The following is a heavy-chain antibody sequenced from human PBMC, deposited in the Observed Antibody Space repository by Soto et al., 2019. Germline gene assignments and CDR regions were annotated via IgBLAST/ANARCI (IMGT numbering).Heavy chain of an antibody. CDR3: ARAGYCSGDGCYIAFYYYYMDV. V-gene: IGHV1-46*03. D-gene: IGHD2-15*01. CDR1: GYTFTNYY. CDR2: INPNSGST. Sequence: QVQLVQSGAEVKKPGASVKVSCKASGYTFTNYYMHWLRQAPGQGLEWVGIINPNSGSTNYAQKFHGRVTMTRDTSTTTVYMDLSSLKSEDTAVYFCARAGYCSGDGCYIAFYYYYMDVWGKGTTVTVSS. J-gene: IGHJ6*03.